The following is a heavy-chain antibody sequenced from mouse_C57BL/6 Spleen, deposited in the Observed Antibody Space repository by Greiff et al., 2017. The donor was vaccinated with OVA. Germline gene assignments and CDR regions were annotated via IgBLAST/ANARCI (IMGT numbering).Heavy chain of an antibody. J-gene: IGHJ3*01. CDR2: IYPGDGDT. CDR3: AIDSSGLAWCAY. D-gene: IGHD3-2*02. CDR1: GYAFSSSW. V-gene: IGHV1-82*01. Sequence: QVQLQQSGPELVKPGASVKISCKASGYAFSSSWMNWVKQRPGKGLEWIGRIYPGDGDTNYNGKFKGKATLTADKSSSTAYMQLSSLTSEDSAVYVCAIDSSGLAWCAYWGQGTLVTVSA.